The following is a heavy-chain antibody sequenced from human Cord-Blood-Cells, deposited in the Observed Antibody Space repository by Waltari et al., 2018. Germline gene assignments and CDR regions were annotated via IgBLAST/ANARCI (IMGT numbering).Heavy chain of an antibody. V-gene: IGHV1-69*01. J-gene: IGHJ3*02. CDR1: AGTFSRYA. D-gene: IGHD7-27*01. Sequence: QVQLVQSAAEVKKPGSSVKVSCKASAGTFSRYANSWVRQAPGQGLEWMGGIIPIFGTANYAQKFQGRVTITADESTSTAYMELSSLRSEDTAVYYCASYSNWFDAFDIWGQGTMVTVSS. CDR2: IIPIFGTA. CDR3: ASYSNWFDAFDI.